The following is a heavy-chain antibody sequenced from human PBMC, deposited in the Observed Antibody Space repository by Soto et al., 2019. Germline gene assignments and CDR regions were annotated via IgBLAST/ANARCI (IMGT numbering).Heavy chain of an antibody. Sequence: EVQLAESGGGSVQPGGSLRLSCAASGFTFTHYWIHWVRQAPGKGLVWVARIDIDGSGTSYADFVKGRFTISRDNAKNTVYLQRSSLSVEDTALYYCTTAFEYWGQGAPVTVSP. CDR3: TTAFEY. CDR2: IDIDGSGT. D-gene: IGHD4-17*01. V-gene: IGHV3-74*01. CDR1: GFTFTHYW. J-gene: IGHJ4*02.